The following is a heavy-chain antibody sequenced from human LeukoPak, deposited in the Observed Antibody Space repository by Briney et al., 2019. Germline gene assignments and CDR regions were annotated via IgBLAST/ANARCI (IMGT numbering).Heavy chain of an antibody. CDR1: GVTVSSTD. Sequence: PGGSLRLSCAVSGVTVSSTDMSWVRQAPGKGLEWVSVIFSGGGTYYTGSVKGRFTISRDNSKNTLYLQMNSLRAEDTAVYYCARIISSWYNWFDPWGEGTLVTVSS. CDR2: IFSGGGT. D-gene: IGHD2-8*02. V-gene: IGHV3-53*01. CDR3: ARIISSWYNWFDP. J-gene: IGHJ5*02.